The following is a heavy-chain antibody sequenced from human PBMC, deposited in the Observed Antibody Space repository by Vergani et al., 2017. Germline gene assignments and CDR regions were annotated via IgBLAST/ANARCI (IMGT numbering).Heavy chain of an antibody. J-gene: IGHJ4*02. CDR2: IIPIFGTA. D-gene: IGHD3-22*01. V-gene: IGHV1-69*18. CDR3: AGDRGGMIVVVSDRYYFDY. Sequence: QVQLVQSGAEVKKPGSSVKVSCKASGGTFSSYAISWVRQAPGQGLEWMGRIIPIFGTANYAQKFQGRVTITADESTSTAYMELSSLRSEDTAVYYCAGDRGGMIVVVSDRYYFDYWGQGTLVTVSS. CDR1: GGTFSSYA.